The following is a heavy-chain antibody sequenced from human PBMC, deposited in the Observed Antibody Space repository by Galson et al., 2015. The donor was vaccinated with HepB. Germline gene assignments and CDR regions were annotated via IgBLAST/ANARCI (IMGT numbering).Heavy chain of an antibody. D-gene: IGHD3-10*01. CDR3: TTDFRGFGELFPFDY. V-gene: IGHV3-15*07. Sequence: SLRLSCAASGFTFSNAWMHWVRQAPGKGLEWVGRIKSQTDGGTTDYAAPVKGRFTISRDDSKNTLYLQMHSLRTEDTAVYYCTTDFRGFGELFPFDYWDQGTLVTVSS. CDR1: GFTFSNAW. CDR2: IKSQTDGGTT. J-gene: IGHJ4*02.